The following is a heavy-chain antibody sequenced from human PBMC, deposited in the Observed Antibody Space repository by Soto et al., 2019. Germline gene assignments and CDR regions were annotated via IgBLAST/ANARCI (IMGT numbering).Heavy chain of an antibody. CDR2: ISSSSSYI. Sequence: EVQLVESGGGLVKPGGSLRLSCAASGFTFSSYSMNWVRQAPGKGLEWVSSISSSSSYIYYADSVKGRFTISRDNAKNSRHLQMNSLMAEDTAVYYCACMAGGSGYDPWGQGTLVTVAS. D-gene: IGHD3-3*01. J-gene: IGHJ5*02. CDR1: GFTFSSYS. CDR3: ACMAGGSGYDP. V-gene: IGHV3-21*01.